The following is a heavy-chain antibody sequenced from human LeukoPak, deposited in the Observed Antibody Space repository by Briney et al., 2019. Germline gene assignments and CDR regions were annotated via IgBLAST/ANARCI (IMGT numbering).Heavy chain of an antibody. CDR3: ARGLGINSGWYDS. Sequence: ASVKVSCKASGGTFSSYSISWLRQAPGQGLEWVGGIIPVLGTSNYAQKFQGRVTVTTDESTSTAYMELSSLKSEDTAIYYCARGLGINSGWYDSWGQGTLVTVSS. CDR1: GGTFSSYS. CDR2: IIPVLGTS. D-gene: IGHD1-26*01. J-gene: IGHJ5*01. V-gene: IGHV1-69*16.